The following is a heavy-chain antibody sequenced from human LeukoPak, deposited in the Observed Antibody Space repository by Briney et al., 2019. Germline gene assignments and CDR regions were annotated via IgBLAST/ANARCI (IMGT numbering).Heavy chain of an antibody. CDR1: GFTFSNNW. J-gene: IGHJ6*03. CDR2: IKEDGSET. V-gene: IGHV3-7*01. CDR3: ARVVPCSSSSCYSLHYYMDV. Sequence: GGSLRLSCAASGFTFSNNWMTWVRQAPGKGLEWVANIKEDGSETYYVDSVRGRFIVSRDNAKNSLYLQMSRLRAADTAIYYCARVVPCSSSSCYSLHYYMDVWGKGTTVTVSS. D-gene: IGHD2-15*01.